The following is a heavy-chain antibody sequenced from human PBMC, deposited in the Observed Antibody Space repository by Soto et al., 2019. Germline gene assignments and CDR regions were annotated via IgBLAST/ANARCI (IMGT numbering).Heavy chain of an antibody. CDR1: GGSISSYY. CDR2: IYYSGST. V-gene: IGHV4-59*08. D-gene: IGHD3-22*01. CDR3: ARQRVVTKNYYYYYYMDV. Sequence: QVQLQESGPGLLKPSETLSLTCTVSGGSISSYYWSWIRQPPGKGLEWIGYIYYSGSTNYNPSLKSRVTISVDTSKNQFSLKLSSVTAGDTAVYYCARQRVVTKNYYYYYYMDVWGKGTTVTVSS. J-gene: IGHJ6*03.